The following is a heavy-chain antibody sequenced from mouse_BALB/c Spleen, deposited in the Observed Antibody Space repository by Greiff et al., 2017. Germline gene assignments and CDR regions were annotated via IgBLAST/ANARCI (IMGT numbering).Heavy chain of an antibody. CDR1: GFTFSSYT. J-gene: IGHJ4*01. V-gene: IGHV5-12-2*01. D-gene: IGHD1-2*01. Sequence: EVKLVESGGGLVQPGGSLTLSCAASGFTFSSYTMSWVRQTPEKRLEWVAYISNGGGSTYYPDTVKGRFTISRDNAKNTLYLQMSSLKSEDTAMYYCARQFITTYMDYWGQGTSVTVSS. CDR3: ARQFITTYMDY. CDR2: ISNGGGST.